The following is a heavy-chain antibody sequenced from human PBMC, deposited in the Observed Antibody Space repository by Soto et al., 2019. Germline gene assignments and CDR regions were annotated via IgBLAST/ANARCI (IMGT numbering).Heavy chain of an antibody. J-gene: IGHJ6*02. V-gene: IGHV4-4*07. Sequence: SETLSLTCTVSGGPISPYYWSWIRQPAGKGLEWIGCIYYSGRTNYNRPLKSRISMSLGTARNQIYLKVNFVTAADTAVYYCAREGCYVDNSGSGVYHYYGVDVWGRGTTVTVSS. CDR3: AREGCYVDNSGSGVYHYYGVDV. D-gene: IGHD3-22*01. CDR1: GGPISPYY. CDR2: IYYSGRT.